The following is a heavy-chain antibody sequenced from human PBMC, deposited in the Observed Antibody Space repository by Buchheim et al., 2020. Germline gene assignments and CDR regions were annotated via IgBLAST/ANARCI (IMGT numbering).Heavy chain of an antibody. D-gene: IGHD2-8*01. V-gene: IGHV3-23*01. CDR2: ISGSGGDT. CDR3: ARDRSVVLIPWYFNY. J-gene: IGHJ4*02. Sequence: EVQVLESGGGLVQPGGSLRLSCAASGFTFSTYAMSWVRQTPGKGLEWVSHISGSGGDTYYGHSVKGRFTISRDNSKNMVYLQMNGLRADDTAVYYCARDRSVVLIPWYFNYWGQGTL. CDR1: GFTFSTYA.